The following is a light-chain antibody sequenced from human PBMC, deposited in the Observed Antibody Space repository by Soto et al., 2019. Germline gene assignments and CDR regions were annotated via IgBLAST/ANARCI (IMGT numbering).Light chain of an antibody. CDR1: SSDVGGYNY. J-gene: IGLJ2*01. V-gene: IGLV2-14*03. CDR2: DVS. Sequence: QSALTQPASVSGSPGQSITISCTGSSSDVGGYNYVSWYQQHPGKAPKLMIYDVSNRPSGVSNRFSGSKSGNTSSLTISGLQADDEGDYYCASYTSSNTVVFGGGTKLTVL. CDR3: ASYTSSNTVV.